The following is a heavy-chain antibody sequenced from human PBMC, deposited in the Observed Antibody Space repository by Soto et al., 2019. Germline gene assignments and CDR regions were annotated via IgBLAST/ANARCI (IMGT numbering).Heavy chain of an antibody. CDR2: ITPMFGTA. V-gene: IGHV1-69*13. J-gene: IGHJ4*02. Sequence: SVKVSCKASGGTFSRYAISWVRQAPGQGLEWMEGITPMFGTANYAQKFQGRVTITADESTSTAYMELSSLRSEDTALYYCARQFNYESSRYYYAYWGQGTLV. CDR1: GGTFSRYA. D-gene: IGHD3-22*01. CDR3: ARQFNYESSRYYYAY.